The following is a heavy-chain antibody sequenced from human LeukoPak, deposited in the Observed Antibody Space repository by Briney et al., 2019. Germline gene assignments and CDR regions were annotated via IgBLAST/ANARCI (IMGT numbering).Heavy chain of an antibody. Sequence: GGSLRLSCAASGFTFSSYGMHWVRQAPGKGLEWVAVISYDGSSKNYADYVKGRITISGDNSKNTLYLQMNSLRDEDTAVYYCAKDRRASGRLDYWGQGTLVTVSS. CDR3: AKDRRASGRLDY. J-gene: IGHJ4*02. D-gene: IGHD6-19*01. V-gene: IGHV3-30*18. CDR1: GFTFSSYG. CDR2: ISYDGSSK.